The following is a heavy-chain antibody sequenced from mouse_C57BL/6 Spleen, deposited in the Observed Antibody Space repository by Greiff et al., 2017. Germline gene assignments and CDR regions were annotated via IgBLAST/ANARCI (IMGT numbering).Heavy chain of an antibody. J-gene: IGHJ4*01. Sequence: QVQLQQSGPELVKPGASVKISCKASGYAFSSSWMNWVKQRPGKGLEWIGRIYPGDGDTNYNGKFKGKATLTADKSSSTAYMQLSSLTSEDSAVXFCARSEYYYGSSSYYYAMDYWGQGTSVTVSS. CDR1: GYAFSSSW. D-gene: IGHD1-1*01. CDR2: IYPGDGDT. V-gene: IGHV1-82*01. CDR3: ARSEYYYGSSSYYYAMDY.